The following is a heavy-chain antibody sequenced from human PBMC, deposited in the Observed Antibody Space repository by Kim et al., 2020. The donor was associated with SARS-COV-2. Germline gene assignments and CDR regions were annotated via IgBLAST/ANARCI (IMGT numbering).Heavy chain of an antibody. Sequence: ASVKVSCKASGYSFTGFFIHWVRQAPGQGLEWMGRINPNNGGTNFAQTFQGRVTMTRDTSISTAYMELSSLRSDDTAMYYCARDRGSGFLEYWGQGALVT. V-gene: IGHV1-2*06. CDR1: GYSFTGFF. CDR2: INPNNGGT. J-gene: IGHJ4*02. D-gene: IGHD3-3*01. CDR3: ARDRGSGFLEY.